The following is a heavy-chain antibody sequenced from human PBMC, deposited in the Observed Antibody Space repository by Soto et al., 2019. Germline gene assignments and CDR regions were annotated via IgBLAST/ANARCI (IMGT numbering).Heavy chain of an antibody. CDR1: GGSIRNDDYY. J-gene: IGHJ4*02. CDR3: VTVNLVGAAYYFDY. CDR2: VYYSGTT. V-gene: IGHV4-30-4*01. Sequence: QVQLQEWGPGLVKPSQTLSLTCTVSGGSIRNDDYYWGWIRQPPGKGLEWIGYVYYSGTTYSHPSLKSRVTISVDTAENEFSLRLSSVTAADTAVYYCVTVNLVGAAYYFDYWGPGTLVTVSS. D-gene: IGHD1-26*01.